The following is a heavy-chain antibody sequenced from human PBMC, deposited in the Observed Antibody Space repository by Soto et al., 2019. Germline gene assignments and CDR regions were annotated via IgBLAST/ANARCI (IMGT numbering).Heavy chain of an antibody. J-gene: IGHJ4*02. Sequence: PGGSLRLSCAASGFTFNDYGMHWVRQAPGKGLEWVVVISFDGTTKYYAYSVEGRFTISRDNSKNTLYLQMNSLRSEDTAVYFCAYGVERGCSGDTCYDYFDYWGEGT. CDR3: AYGVERGCSGDTCYDYFDY. D-gene: IGHD2-15*01. CDR2: ISFDGTTK. CDR1: GFTFNDYG. V-gene: IGHV3-30*03.